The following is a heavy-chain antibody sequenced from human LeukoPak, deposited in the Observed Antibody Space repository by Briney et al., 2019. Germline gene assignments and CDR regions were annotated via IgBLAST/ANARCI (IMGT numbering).Heavy chain of an antibody. Sequence: PGGSPRLSCAASGFTFTSYWMHWVRQAPGKGLVWVSRINSDGSSTSYADFVEGRFTIPRDNAKNTLYLQMNSLRVDDTAVYYCASLTSGFDPWGQGTQVTVSS. CDR3: ASLTSGFDP. J-gene: IGHJ5*02. V-gene: IGHV3-74*01. CDR1: GFTFTSYW. CDR2: INSDGSST.